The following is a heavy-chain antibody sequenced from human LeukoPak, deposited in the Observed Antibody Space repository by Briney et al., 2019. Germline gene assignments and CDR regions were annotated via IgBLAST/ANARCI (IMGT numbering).Heavy chain of an antibody. V-gene: IGHV1-2*02. D-gene: IGHD1-26*01. Sequence: ASVKVSCKASGYTFTGYYMHWVRQAPGQGLEWMGWINPNSGGTNYAQKFQGRVTMTRDTSISTAYMELSRLRSDDTAVYYCARDYSLWWELLLVSYFDYWGQGTLVTVSS. CDR1: GYTFTGYY. CDR3: ARDYSLWWELLLVSYFDY. J-gene: IGHJ4*02. CDR2: INPNSGGT.